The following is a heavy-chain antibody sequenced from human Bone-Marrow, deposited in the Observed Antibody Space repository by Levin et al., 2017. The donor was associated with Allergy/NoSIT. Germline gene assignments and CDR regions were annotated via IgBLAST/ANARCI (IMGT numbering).Heavy chain of an antibody. V-gene: IGHV3-30*18. J-gene: IGHJ4*02. D-gene: IGHD6-19*01. Sequence: GESLKISCAASGFTFSSYGMHWVRQAPGKGLEWVAVISYDGSNKYYADSVKGRFTISRDNSKNTLYLQMNSLRAEDTAVYYCAKDDSGIAVAGNFDYWGQGTLVTVSS. CDR2: ISYDGSNK. CDR3: AKDDSGIAVAGNFDY. CDR1: GFTFSSYG.